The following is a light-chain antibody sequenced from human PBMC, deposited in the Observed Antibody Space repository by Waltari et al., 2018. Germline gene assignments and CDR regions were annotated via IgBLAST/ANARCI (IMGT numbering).Light chain of an antibody. J-gene: IGKJ1*01. Sequence: DIQMTQSPSTLSASVGDRATITCRASQSVSIWLAWYQQKPGKAPNLLIYKASTLESGVPSRFSGSGSGTEFTLTISRLQPDDFATYYCQQYNSYSRTFGQGTKVEI. CDR2: KAS. CDR1: QSVSIW. V-gene: IGKV1-5*03. CDR3: QQYNSYSRT.